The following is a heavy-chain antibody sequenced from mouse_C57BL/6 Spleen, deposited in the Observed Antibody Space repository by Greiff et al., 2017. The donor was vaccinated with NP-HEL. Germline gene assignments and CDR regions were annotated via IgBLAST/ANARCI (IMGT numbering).Heavy chain of an antibody. Sequence: EVKLVESGGGLVQPGGSLSLSCAASGFTFTDYYMSWVRQPPGKALEWLGFIRNKANGYTTEYSASVQGRFTITRDKSQSILYLQMNALIAEDSATYYCARVFLYGSSYWYFDVWGTGTTVTVSS. V-gene: IGHV7-3*01. CDR3: ARVFLYGSSYWYFDV. CDR2: IRNKANGYTT. CDR1: GFTFTDYY. D-gene: IGHD1-1*01. J-gene: IGHJ1*03.